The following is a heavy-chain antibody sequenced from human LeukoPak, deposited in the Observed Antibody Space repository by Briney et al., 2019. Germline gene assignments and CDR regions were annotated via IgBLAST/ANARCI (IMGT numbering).Heavy chain of an antibody. CDR1: GYTFTAYY. D-gene: IGHD3-22*01. CDR2: INPTSGGT. Sequence: ASVTVSCKASGYTFTAYYMHWVRQAPAQGLEGMGWINPTSGGTNYAQKFQGRVIITRDTSISTAYMELSRLRSDDTAVFYCARDYYDSSGYGSFDYWGQGTLVTVSS. V-gene: IGHV1-2*02. J-gene: IGHJ4*02. CDR3: ARDYYDSSGYGSFDY.